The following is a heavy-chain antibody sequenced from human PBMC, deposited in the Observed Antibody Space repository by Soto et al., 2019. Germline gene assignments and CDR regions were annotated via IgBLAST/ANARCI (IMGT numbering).Heavy chain of an antibody. D-gene: IGHD2-15*01. CDR2: ISGYNGNT. J-gene: IGHJ1*01. CDR1: GYTFSTYG. V-gene: IGHV1-18*01. CDR3: ARGDSLPYGSLSADH. Sequence: QVQLEQSGAEVKKPGASVKVSCKTSGYTFSTYGVTWVRQAPGQGLEWMGWISGYNGNTNYAQKLQGRVTVTADTSTNAADMELRSLKSDDTAVYYCARGDSLPYGSLSADHWGQGTLVTVSS.